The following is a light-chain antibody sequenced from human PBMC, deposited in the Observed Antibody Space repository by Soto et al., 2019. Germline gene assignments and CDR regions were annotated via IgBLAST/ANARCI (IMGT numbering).Light chain of an antibody. J-gene: IGKJ1*01. V-gene: IGKV3-20*01. CDR1: QTVTSNY. CDR2: GAS. Sequence: EIVLTQSPGTLSSSPGERATLSCRASQTVTSNYLAWYQQKPGQAPRLLFFGASSRATGLPDRFSGGGSGTDFTLTISRLEPEDFAVYYCQHYGTSPGTFGQGTKVEVK. CDR3: QHYGTSPGT.